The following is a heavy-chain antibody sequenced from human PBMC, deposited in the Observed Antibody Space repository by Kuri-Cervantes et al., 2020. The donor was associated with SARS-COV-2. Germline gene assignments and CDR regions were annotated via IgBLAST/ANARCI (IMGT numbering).Heavy chain of an antibody. D-gene: IGHD4-23*01. CDR3: AKDIGVTAPRGFDY. V-gene: IGHV3-23*01. CDR2: ISGSGLTT. CDR1: GFTFDDYA. J-gene: IGHJ4*02. Sequence: GESLKISCAASGFTFDDYAIHWVRQAPGKGLEWVSSISGSGLTTYFADSVKGRLTISRDESTDTLYLQMSSLTVDDTAVYYCAKDIGVTAPRGFDYWGQGTLVTVSS.